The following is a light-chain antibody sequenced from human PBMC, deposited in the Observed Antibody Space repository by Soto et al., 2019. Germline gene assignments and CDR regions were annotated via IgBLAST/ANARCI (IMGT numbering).Light chain of an antibody. CDR1: QSVSDN. V-gene: IGKV3-15*01. CDR2: GAS. J-gene: IGKJ2*01. CDR3: QQSNNGAYT. Sequence: EIVRTQSPATLSVSPGERVTLSCRSSQSVSDNLAWYQQKPGQAPRLLIYGASTRATTTPARFSGSGSGTEVTLNLSSRQSEDFSVYVCQQSNNGAYTFGQGNKLDIK.